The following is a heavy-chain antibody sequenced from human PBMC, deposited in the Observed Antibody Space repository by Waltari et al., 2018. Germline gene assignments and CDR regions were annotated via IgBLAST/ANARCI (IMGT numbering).Heavy chain of an antibody. CDR2: IYYTGRR. V-gene: IGHV4-59*01. CDR3: ARSDLPGMVRYYGMDV. J-gene: IGHJ6*02. Sequence: VQLQESGPRLVKPSETLSLTCTASGGSMRNTYWSWLRQTPGKGLEWIGYIYYTGRRDYNPSLKTRVTISVDTSKSQISLKVAPVTAGDTAVYYCARSDLPGMVRYYGMDVWGPGTAVTVSS. D-gene: IGHD2-8*01. CDR1: GGSMRNTY.